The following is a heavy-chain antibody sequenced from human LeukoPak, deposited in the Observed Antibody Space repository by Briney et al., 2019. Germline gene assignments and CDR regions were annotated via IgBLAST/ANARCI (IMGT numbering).Heavy chain of an antibody. J-gene: IGHJ4*02. CDR3: AKAHSVGATSSVDY. CDR2: IWYDGSNK. D-gene: IGHD1-26*01. V-gene: IGHV3-30*02. Sequence: GRSLRLSCAASGFTFSSYGMHWVRQAPGKGLEWVAFIWYDGSNKYYADSVKGRFTISRDNSKNTLYLQMNSLRAEDTAAYYRAKAHSVGATSSVDYWGQGALVTVSS. CDR1: GFTFSSYG.